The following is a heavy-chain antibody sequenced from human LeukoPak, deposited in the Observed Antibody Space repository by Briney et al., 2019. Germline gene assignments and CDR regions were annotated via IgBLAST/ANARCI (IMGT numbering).Heavy chain of an antibody. CDR1: GDIFSSNSAA. D-gene: IGHD1-26*01. J-gene: IGHJ4*02. CDR2: TYYRSKWYN. Sequence: SQTLSLTCALSGDIFSSNSAAWHWIRQSPSRGLEWLGRTYYRSKWYNDYAVSVKSRISINPDTSKNQFSLQLNSVTPEDTAVYYCAREKVGATFPGENDYWGQGTLVTVSS. CDR3: AREKVGATFPGENDY. V-gene: IGHV6-1*01.